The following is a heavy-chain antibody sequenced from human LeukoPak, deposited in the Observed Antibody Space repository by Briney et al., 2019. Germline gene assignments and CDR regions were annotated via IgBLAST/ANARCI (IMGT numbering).Heavy chain of an antibody. D-gene: IGHD3-22*01. CDR3: ARDYYDSRGEAFDI. J-gene: IGHJ3*02. V-gene: IGHV4-59*11. Sequence: SETLSLTCTVSGDSIGGHYWSWIRQPPGKGLEWIGYIFYVGSTNYNPSLKSRVTISVDTSKNQSSLKLNSVTAADTAVYYCARDYYDSRGEAFDIWGQGTMVTVSS. CDR1: GDSIGGHY. CDR2: IFYVGST.